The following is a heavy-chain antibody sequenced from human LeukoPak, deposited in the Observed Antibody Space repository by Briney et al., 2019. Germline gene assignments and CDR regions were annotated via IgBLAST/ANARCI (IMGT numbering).Heavy chain of an antibody. Sequence: GASVKVSCKASGYTFTSYGISWVRQAPGQGLEWMGWISAYNGNTNYAQKLQGRVTMTTDTSTSTAYMELRSLRSDDTAVYYCATATPIVPAAMWGYWGQGTLVTVSS. CDR3: ATATPIVPAAMWGY. CDR1: GYTFTSYG. V-gene: IGHV1-18*01. J-gene: IGHJ4*02. CDR2: ISAYNGNT. D-gene: IGHD2-2*01.